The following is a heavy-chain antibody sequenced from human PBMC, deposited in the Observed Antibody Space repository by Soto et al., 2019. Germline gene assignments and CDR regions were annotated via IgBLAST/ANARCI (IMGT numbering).Heavy chain of an antibody. J-gene: IGHJ5*02. CDR3: VKSLSRNCSGGSCYRFDP. D-gene: IGHD2-15*01. CDR1: GFTFSSYS. Sequence: GGSLRLSCAASGFTFSSYSMNWVRQAPGKGLEWVSSISSSSSYIYYADSVKGRFTISRDNAKNSLYLQMNSLRAEDTAVYYCVKSLSRNCSGGSCYRFDPWGQGTLVTVSS. CDR2: ISSSSSYI. V-gene: IGHV3-21*01.